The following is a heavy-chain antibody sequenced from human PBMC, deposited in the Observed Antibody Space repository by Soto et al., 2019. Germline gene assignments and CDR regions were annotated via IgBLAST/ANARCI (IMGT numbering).Heavy chain of an antibody. Sequence: QLTVKESGPVLWNPQETLTLTGTVSGFSLSNAGLVVSWIRQPPGKALECLAHIFSTDEKSYSTSLNSRLSISKDTSKSQVVLTMTTMDPVDTATYYCASTYSTSWYWFDPWGQGTLVTVSS. J-gene: IGHJ5*02. D-gene: IGHD6-13*01. V-gene: IGHV2-26*04. CDR2: IFSTDEK. CDR1: GFSLSNAGLV. CDR3: ASTYSTSWYWFDP.